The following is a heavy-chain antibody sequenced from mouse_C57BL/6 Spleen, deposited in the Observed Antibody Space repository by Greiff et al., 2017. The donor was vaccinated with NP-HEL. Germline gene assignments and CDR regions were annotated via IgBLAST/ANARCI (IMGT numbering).Heavy chain of an antibody. J-gene: IGHJ2*01. CDR2: IYPGDGDT. CDR1: GYAFSSSW. CDR3: ARRGSSGLVDY. Sequence: VHLVESGPELVKPGASVKISCKASGYAFSSSWMNWVKQRPGKGLEWIGRIYPGDGDTNYNGKFKGKATLTADKSSSTAYMQLSSLTSEDSAVYFCARRGSSGLVDYWGQGTTLTVSS. V-gene: IGHV1-82*01. D-gene: IGHD3-2*02.